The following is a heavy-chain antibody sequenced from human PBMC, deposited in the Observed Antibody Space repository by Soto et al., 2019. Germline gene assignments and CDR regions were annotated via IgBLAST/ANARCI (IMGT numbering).Heavy chain of an antibody. CDR1: GGSISSGGYY. CDR2: IYYSGST. CDR3: ARASSSSSMGDY. J-gene: IGHJ4*02. D-gene: IGHD6-13*01. V-gene: IGHV4-31*03. Sequence: QVQLQESGPGLVKPSQTLSLTCTVSGGSISSGGYYWSWIRQHPGKGLEWIGYIYYSGSTYYNPSLNSRVSISVDTSKNQFALKLSSVTAADTAVYYCARASSSSSMGDYWGQGTLVTVSS.